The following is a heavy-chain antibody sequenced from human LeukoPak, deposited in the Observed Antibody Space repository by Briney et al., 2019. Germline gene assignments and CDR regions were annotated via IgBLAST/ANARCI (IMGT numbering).Heavy chain of an antibody. D-gene: IGHD6-6*01. V-gene: IGHV4-34*01. J-gene: IGHJ4*02. CDR3: ARIGYSSSSLDY. CDR2: INHSGST. CDR1: GGSFSGYY. Sequence: SETLSLTCAVYGGSFSGYYWSWIRQPPGKGLEWIGEINHSGSTNYNPSLKSRVTISVDTSKSQFSLKLSSVTAADTAVYYCARIGYSSSSLDYWGQGTLVTVSS.